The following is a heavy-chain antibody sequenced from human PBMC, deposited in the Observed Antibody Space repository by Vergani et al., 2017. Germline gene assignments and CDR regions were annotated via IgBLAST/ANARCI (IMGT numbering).Heavy chain of an antibody. J-gene: IGHJ3*02. CDR1: GGSISSYY. Sequence: QVQLQESGPGLVKPSENLSLTCTVSGGSISSYYWSWIRQPAGKGLEWIGRIYTSGSTNYNPSLKSRVTMSVDTSKNQFSLKLSSVTAADTAVYYCARANIYSSSCYIPDAFDIWGQGTMVTVSS. D-gene: IGHD6-13*01. V-gene: IGHV4-4*07. CDR3: ARANIYSSSCYIPDAFDI. CDR2: IYTSGST.